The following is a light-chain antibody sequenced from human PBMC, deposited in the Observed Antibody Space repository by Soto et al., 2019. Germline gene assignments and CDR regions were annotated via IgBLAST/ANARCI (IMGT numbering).Light chain of an antibody. J-gene: IGLJ3*02. CDR2: SNN. Sequence: QPVLTQPPSASGTPGQRVTISCSGSSSNIGTYTVNWYQQLPGTAPKLLIYSNNQRPSGVPGRFSGSKSGTSASLAFSGLQSEDEADYYCAVWDDSLNGLLFGGGTKLTVL. V-gene: IGLV1-44*01. CDR1: SSNIGTYT. CDR3: AVWDDSLNGLL.